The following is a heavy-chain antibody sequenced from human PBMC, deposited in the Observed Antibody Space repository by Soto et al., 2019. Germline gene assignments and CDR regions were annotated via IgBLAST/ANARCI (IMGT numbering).Heavy chain of an antibody. CDR2: ISSYGSTR. Sequence: LRLSCAASGFSFRDYEMNWVRQAPGRGLEWISYISSYGSTRFYADSVKGRFTISRDNAEKSLYLEMNDLRVEDTAIYYCARIGVVESRSLDHWGQGTLVTVSS. V-gene: IGHV3-48*03. CDR1: GFSFRDYE. D-gene: IGHD3-16*01. CDR3: ARIGVVESRSLDH. J-gene: IGHJ4*02.